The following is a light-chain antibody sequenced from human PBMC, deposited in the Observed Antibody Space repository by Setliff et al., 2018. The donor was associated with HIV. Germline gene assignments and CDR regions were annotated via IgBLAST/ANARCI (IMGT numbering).Light chain of an antibody. Sequence: QSALTQPASVSGSPGQSITISCTGTSSDVGRYNLVSWYQQHPGKAPKLMIYQATKRPSGVSNRFSGSKSGNTASLTISGLQAEDEADYYCCSNTGSNTYVFGTGSKVTV. CDR2: QAT. CDR3: CSNTGSNTYV. CDR1: SSDVGRYNL. J-gene: IGLJ1*01. V-gene: IGLV2-23*01.